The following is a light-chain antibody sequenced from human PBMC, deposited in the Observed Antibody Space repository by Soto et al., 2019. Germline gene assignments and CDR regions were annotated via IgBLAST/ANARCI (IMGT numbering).Light chain of an antibody. J-gene: IGLJ2*01. CDR3: QTWGTGIHVV. Sequence: QLVLTQSLSASASLGASVKLTCTLSSGHSSYAIAWHQQQPEKGPRYLMKLNSDGSHSKGDGIPDRFSGSSSGAERYLTISSLQSEDEADYYCQTWGTGIHVVFGGGTKLTVL. CDR2: LNSDGSH. CDR1: SGHSSYA. V-gene: IGLV4-69*01.